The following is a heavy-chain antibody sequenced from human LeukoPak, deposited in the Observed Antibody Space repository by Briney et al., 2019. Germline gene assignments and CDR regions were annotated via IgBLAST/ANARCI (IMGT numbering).Heavy chain of an antibody. D-gene: IGHD2-2*01. J-gene: IGHJ1*01. CDR1: GFTFSNAW. V-gene: IGHV3-30*02. CDR3: AKAYCSSTRCSSDLYFQH. CDR2: VRYDGSDK. Sequence: GGSLRLSCAASGFTFSNAWMSWVRQAPGKGLEWVAFVRYDGSDKYYADSVKGRFTISRDNSKNTLYLQMNSLRPEDTAVYYCAKAYCSSTRCSSDLYFQHWGQGTLVTVSS.